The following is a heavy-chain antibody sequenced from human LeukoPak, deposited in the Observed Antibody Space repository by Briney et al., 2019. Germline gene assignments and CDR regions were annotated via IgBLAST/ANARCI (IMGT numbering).Heavy chain of an antibody. Sequence: PGGSLRLSCAASGFTFSSFAMSWVRQAPGKGLEWVSVISGSGNSTYYADSVKGRFTVSRDNSKNTLYLHMNSLRAEDTALYYCARNDDYGGNGYFDYWGQGTLVTGSS. V-gene: IGHV3-23*01. CDR3: ARNDDYGGNGYFDY. D-gene: IGHD4-23*01. J-gene: IGHJ4*02. CDR1: GFTFSSFA. CDR2: ISGSGNST.